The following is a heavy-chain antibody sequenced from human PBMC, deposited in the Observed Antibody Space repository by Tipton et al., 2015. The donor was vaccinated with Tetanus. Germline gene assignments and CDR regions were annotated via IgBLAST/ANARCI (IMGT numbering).Heavy chain of an antibody. CDR2: INPISGAS. Sequence: QVQLVQSGAEVRKPGASVKVSCKASGYDFTDYYVHWVRQAPGQGLEWMGWINPISGASISAQKFQGRVTMTRDTSISTAYMELRSLRSDDTAVYYCARDRGDYIYYGMDVWGPGTTVTVS. V-gene: IGHV1-2*02. J-gene: IGHJ6*02. CDR3: ARDRGDYIYYGMDV. CDR1: GYDFTDYY. D-gene: IGHD3-22*01.